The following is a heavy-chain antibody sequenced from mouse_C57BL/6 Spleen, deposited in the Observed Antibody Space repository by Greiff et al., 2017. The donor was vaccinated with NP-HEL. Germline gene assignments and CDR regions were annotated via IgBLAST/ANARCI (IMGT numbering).Heavy chain of an antibody. Sequence: QVQLQQSGPGLVQPSQCLSITCTVSGFSFTSYGVHWVRQSPGKGLEWLGVLWSGGSTDYNAAFISRLSISKDNSKSQVFFIMNSLQADDTAIYYCASSYYYGSSPWYFDVWGTGTTVTVSS. V-gene: IGHV2-2*01. CDR3: ASSYYYGSSPWYFDV. D-gene: IGHD1-1*01. J-gene: IGHJ1*03. CDR2: LWSGGST. CDR1: GFSFTSYG.